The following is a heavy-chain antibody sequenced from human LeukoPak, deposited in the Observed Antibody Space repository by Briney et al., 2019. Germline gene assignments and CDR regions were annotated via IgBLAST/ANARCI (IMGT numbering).Heavy chain of an antibody. CDR1: GSGFTFNNYW. CDR2: ISGSGGST. D-gene: IGHD3-22*01. CDR3: AKDRNYYDSSGYYSVWFDP. J-gene: IGHJ5*02. V-gene: IGHV3-23*01. Sequence: GGSLRLSCAASGSGFTFNNYWMHWVRQAPGKGLECVSAISGSGGSTYYADSVKGRFTISRDNSKNTLYLQMNSLRAEDTAVYYCAKDRNYYDSSGYYSVWFDPWGQGTLVTASS.